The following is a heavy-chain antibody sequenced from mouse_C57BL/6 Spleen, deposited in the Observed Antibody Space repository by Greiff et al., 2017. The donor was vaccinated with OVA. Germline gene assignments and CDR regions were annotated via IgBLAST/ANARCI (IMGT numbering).Heavy chain of an antibody. CDR2: FYPGSGSI. CDR1: GYTFTEYT. J-gene: IGHJ4*01. D-gene: IGHD1-1*02. V-gene: IGHV1-62-2*01. Sequence: VQLQQSGAELVKPGASVKLSCEASGYTFTEYTIHWVKQRSGQGLEWIGWFYPGSGSIKYNEKFKDKATLTADKSSSTVYMELSRLTSEDSAVYFCARHERSRGSYGYYAMDYWGQGTSVTVSS. CDR3: ARHERSRGSYGYYAMDY.